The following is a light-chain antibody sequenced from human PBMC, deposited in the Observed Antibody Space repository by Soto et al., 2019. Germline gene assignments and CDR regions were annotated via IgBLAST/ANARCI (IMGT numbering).Light chain of an antibody. CDR1: QSVSRN. V-gene: IGKV3-15*01. CDR2: GAS. CDR3: QQYNDWPPLT. Sequence: ETVMTQSPATLSVSPGERATLSCRASQSVSRNLAWYQHKPGQAPRLLIYGASTRATGIPVRFSGSGSGTSFTLTFSSLQSEDFAVYYCQQYNDWPPLTFGGGPKLKIK. J-gene: IGKJ4*01.